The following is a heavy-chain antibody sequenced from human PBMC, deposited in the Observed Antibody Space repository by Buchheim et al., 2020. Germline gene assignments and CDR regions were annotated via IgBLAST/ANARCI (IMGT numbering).Heavy chain of an antibody. CDR2: INHSGST. D-gene: IGHD6-6*01. J-gene: IGHJ6*02. V-gene: IGHV4-34*01. Sequence: QVQLQQWGAGLLKPSETLSLTCAVYGGSFSGYYWSWIRQPPGKGLEWMGEINHSGSTNYNPSLKSRVTISVDTSKNQFSLKLSSVTAADTAVYYCASPARPWYYYYGMDVWGQGTT. CDR3: ASPARPWYYYYGMDV. CDR1: GGSFSGYY.